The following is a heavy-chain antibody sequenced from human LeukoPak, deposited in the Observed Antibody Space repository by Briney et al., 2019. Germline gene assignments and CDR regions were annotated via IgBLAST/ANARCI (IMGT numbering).Heavy chain of an antibody. V-gene: IGHV4-30-2*01. J-gene: IGHJ4*02. CDR1: GGSISSGDYS. CDR3: ARVRYYDSSGYYCFDY. Sequence: SETLSLTCAVSGGSISSGDYSWSWIRQPPGKGLEWIGYIYHSGRTFYNPSLKSRVTISVDTSKNQFSLKLSSVTAADTAVYYCARVRYYDSSGYYCFDYWGQGTLVTVSS. D-gene: IGHD3-22*01. CDR2: IYHSGRT.